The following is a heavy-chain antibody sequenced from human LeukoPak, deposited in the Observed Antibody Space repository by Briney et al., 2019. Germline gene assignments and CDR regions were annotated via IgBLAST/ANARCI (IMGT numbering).Heavy chain of an antibody. D-gene: IGHD6-19*01. J-gene: IGHJ3*01. Sequence: PGGSLRLSCAASGFTFSSYAMSWVRQAPGKGLEWVSGISGSGDNTNYADSVKGRFTISRDNSKNTLYLQMNSLRAEDTAVYYCAPPSGPEFFWGQGTILTVS. V-gene: IGHV3-23*01. CDR2: ISGSGDNT. CDR1: GFTFSSYA. CDR3: APPSGPEFF.